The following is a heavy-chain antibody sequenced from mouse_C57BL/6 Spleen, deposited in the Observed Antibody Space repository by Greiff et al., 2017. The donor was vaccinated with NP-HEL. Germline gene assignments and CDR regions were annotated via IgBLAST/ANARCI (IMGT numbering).Heavy chain of an antibody. CDR2: INPNNGGT. J-gene: IGHJ2*01. D-gene: IGHD1-1*01. V-gene: IGHV1-18*01. CDR3: ARGATVVSSFDD. Sequence: VQLQESGPELVKPGASVKIPCKASGYTFTDYNMDWVKQSHGKSLEWIGDINPNNGGTIYNQKFKGKATLTVDKSSSTAYMELRSLTSEDTAVYYCARGATVVSSFDDWGQGTTLTVSS. CDR1: GYTFTDYN.